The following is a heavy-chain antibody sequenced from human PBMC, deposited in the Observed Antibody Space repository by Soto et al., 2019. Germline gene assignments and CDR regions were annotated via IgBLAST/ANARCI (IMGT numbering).Heavy chain of an antibody. V-gene: IGHV4-38-2*01. D-gene: IGHD3-22*01. Sequence: SETLSLTCAVSGYSISSDYYWGWIRQPPGKGLEWIVSIYHSGSTYYNPSLTSRVTKSVDTSKNQFSLKLSSVTAADTAVYYCAGGRPYDSSGYYYHYYFDNWGQGTLVTVSS. CDR1: GYSISSDYY. J-gene: IGHJ4*02. CDR2: IYHSGST. CDR3: AGGRPYDSSGYYYHYYFDN.